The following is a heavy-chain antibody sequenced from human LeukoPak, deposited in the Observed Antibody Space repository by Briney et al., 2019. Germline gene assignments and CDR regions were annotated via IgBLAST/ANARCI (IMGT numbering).Heavy chain of an antibody. CDR2: ISAGGVGT. CDR3: AKDRVPSLVVVPAATPFDY. V-gene: IGHV3-23*01. J-gene: IGHJ4*02. Sequence: GGSLRLSCAASGFTFSSYAMSWVRQAPGKGLEWVSAISAGGVGTYYADSVKGRFTISKDNSKNTLYLQMNSLRAEDTAVYYCAKDRVPSLVVVPAATPFDYWGQGTLVTVSS. D-gene: IGHD2-2*01. CDR1: GFTFSSYA.